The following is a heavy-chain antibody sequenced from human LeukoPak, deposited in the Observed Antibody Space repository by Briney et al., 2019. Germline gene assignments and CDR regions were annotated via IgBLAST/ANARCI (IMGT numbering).Heavy chain of an antibody. CDR1: GYTFSNYW. J-gene: IGHJ5*02. CDR3: ARGVGNWFDP. Sequence: GGSLRLFCAASGYTFSNYWMHWVRQAPGKGLVWVSRINSDGSGTTDSVKGRYTISRDNAKNMSYLQMNSLRAEDTAVYCCARGVGNWFDPWGQGTLVTVSS. V-gene: IGHV3-74*01. CDR2: INSDGSGT.